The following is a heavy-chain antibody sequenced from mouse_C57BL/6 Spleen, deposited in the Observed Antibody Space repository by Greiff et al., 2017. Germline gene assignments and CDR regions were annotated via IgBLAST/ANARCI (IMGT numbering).Heavy chain of an antibody. CDR3: ASKDYGYDGGFAY. CDR2: NYPGDGDT. J-gene: IGHJ3*01. D-gene: IGHD2-2*01. CDR1: GYAFSSSW. V-gene: IGHV1-82*01. Sequence: VQLQQSGPELVKPGASVKISCKASGYAFSSSWMNWVKQRPGKGLEWIGRNYPGDGDTNYNGKFKGKATLTADKSSSTAYMQLSSLTSEDSAVYFCASKDYGYDGGFAYWGQGTLVTVSA.